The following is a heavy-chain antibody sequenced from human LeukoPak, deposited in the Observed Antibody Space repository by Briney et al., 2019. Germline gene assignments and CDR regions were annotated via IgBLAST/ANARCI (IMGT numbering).Heavy chain of an antibody. CDR2: INHSGST. CDR1: GGSFSGYY. J-gene: IGHJ6*02. V-gene: IGHV4-34*01. D-gene: IGHD2-15*01. Sequence: PSETLSLTCAVYGGSFSGYYWSWIRQPPGKGLEWIGEINHSGSTNYNPSLKSRVTISVDTSKNQFSLKLSSVTAADTAVYYCVLCSGGSCYYYGMDVWGQGTTVTVSS. CDR3: VLCSGGSCYYYGMDV.